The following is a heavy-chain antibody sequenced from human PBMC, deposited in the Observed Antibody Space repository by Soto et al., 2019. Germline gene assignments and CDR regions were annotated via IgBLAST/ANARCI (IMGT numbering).Heavy chain of an antibody. Sequence: SVNVSCKASGGTFSSYAISWVRQAPGQGLEWMGGIIPIFVTANYAQKFQGRVTITADESTSTAYMELSSLRSEDTAVYYCARSSVSTHYYYYYVMDVWGQRTTVTGS. J-gene: IGHJ6*02. CDR3: ARSSVSTHYYYYYVMDV. V-gene: IGHV1-69*13. CDR2: IIPIFVTA. CDR1: GGTFSSYA.